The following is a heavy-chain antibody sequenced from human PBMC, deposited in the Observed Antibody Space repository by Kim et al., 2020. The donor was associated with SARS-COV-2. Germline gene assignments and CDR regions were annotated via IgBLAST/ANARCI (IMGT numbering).Heavy chain of an antibody. V-gene: IGHV3-23*01. CDR1: GYPFSNWP. J-gene: IGHJ4*02. CDR3: CRENNGDQ. Sequence: GGSLRLSCAASGYPFSNWPMAWVRQAPGKGLEWVSIISGSGDYTNYADSVKGRFTISRDNSRNMLFLQMNSLRVEDTGVYYCCRENNGDQWGQGILVTVSS. D-gene: IGHD7-27*01. CDR2: ISGSGDYT.